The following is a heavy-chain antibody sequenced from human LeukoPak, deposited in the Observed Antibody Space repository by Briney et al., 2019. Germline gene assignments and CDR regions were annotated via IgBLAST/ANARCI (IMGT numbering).Heavy chain of an antibody. D-gene: IGHD1-26*01. CDR2: IYYSGNP. V-gene: IGHV4-39*07. Sequence: SETLSLTCTVSGASISSSNYHWGWIRQSPGKGLEWIGSIYYSGNPYYNPSLKSRVTISVDMSKNKFSLKLSSVTAADTSVYYCARGDWEPVARWFDPWGQGTQVTVSS. CDR1: GASISSSNYH. CDR3: ARGDWEPVARWFDP. J-gene: IGHJ5*02.